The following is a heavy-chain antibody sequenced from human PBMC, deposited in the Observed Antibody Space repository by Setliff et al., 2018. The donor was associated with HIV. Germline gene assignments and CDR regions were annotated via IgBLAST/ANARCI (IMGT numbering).Heavy chain of an antibody. V-gene: IGHV4-4*08. Sequence: KPSETLSLTCTVSGYSITNNNYWGWIRLPPGKGLEWIGYIYTSGITNYNPSLKSRVTMSVDTSKNQFSLKLSSVTAADTAVYYCARRTLITGYDYWGQGTLVTVSS. CDR1: GYSITNNNY. CDR3: ARRTLITGYDY. D-gene: IGHD3-16*01. J-gene: IGHJ4*02. CDR2: IYTSGIT.